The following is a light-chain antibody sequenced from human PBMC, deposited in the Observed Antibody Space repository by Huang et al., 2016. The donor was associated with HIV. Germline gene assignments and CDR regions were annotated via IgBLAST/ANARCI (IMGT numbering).Light chain of an antibody. CDR1: QSISSW. CDR2: DAS. CDR3: QQYNSYPYT. V-gene: IGKV1-5*01. J-gene: IGKJ2*01. Sequence: DIQMTQSPSTLSASVGDRGTITCRASQSISSWLAWYQQKPGKAPQLLIYDASSLESVVPSRCSGSVSGTEFTLTISSLQPDNFATYYCQQYNSYPYTFGQGTKLEIK.